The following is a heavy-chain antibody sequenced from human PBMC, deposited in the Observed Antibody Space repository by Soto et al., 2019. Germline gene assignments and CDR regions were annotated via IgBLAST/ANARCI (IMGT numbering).Heavy chain of an antibody. CDR2: IGTAGDT. D-gene: IGHD2-15*01. CDR3: ARGAVVAATPPYYYYGMDV. Sequence: GGSLRLSCAASGFTFSSYDMHWVRQATGKGLEWVSAIGTAGDTYYPGSVKGRFTISRENAKNSLYLQMNSLRAEDTAVYYCARGAVVAATPPYYYYGMDVWGQGTTVTVSS. CDR1: GFTFSSYD. V-gene: IGHV3-13*01. J-gene: IGHJ6*02.